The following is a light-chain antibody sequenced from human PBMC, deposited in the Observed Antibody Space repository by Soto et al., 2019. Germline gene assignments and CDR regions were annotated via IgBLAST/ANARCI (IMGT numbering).Light chain of an antibody. V-gene: IGKV3-11*01. CDR3: QQRSNWPLT. CDR1: QSVSSY. J-gene: IGKJ4*01. Sequence: EIVLTQSPATLSLSPGEIATLSCRASQSVSSYLAWYQQKPGQAPRLLIYDASNRATGIPARFSGSGSGTDFTLTISGLEPEDFAVYYCQQRSNWPLTFGGGNKVEIK. CDR2: DAS.